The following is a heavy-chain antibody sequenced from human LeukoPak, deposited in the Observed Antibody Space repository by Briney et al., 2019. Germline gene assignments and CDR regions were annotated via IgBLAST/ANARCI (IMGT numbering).Heavy chain of an antibody. V-gene: IGHV4-34*01. CDR3: ARLTYRGCDY. D-gene: IGHD2-15*01. J-gene: IGHJ4*02. Sequence: KPSETLSLTCAVYGGSFSGYYWSWIRQPPGKGLEWIGEINHSGSTNYNPSLKSRVTISVDTSKNQFSLKLSSVTAADTAVYYCARLTYRGCDYWGQGTLVTVSS. CDR1: GGSFSGYY. CDR2: INHSGST.